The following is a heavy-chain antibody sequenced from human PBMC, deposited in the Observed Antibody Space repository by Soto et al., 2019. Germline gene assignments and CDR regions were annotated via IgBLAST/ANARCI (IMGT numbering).Heavy chain of an antibody. CDR2: IWYDGSNK. V-gene: IGHV3-33*01. CDR1: GFTFSSYG. J-gene: IGHJ2*01. Sequence: QVQLVESGGGVVQPGRSLRLSCAASGFTFSSYGMHWVRQAPGKGLEWVAVIWYDGSNKYYADSVKGRFTISRDNSKNTLYLQTNSLRAEDTAVYYCARGKGWSVGATDWYFDLWGRGTLVTVSA. D-gene: IGHD1-26*01. CDR3: ARGKGWSVGATDWYFDL.